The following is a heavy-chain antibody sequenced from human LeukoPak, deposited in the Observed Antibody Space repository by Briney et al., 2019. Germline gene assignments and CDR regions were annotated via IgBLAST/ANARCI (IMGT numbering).Heavy chain of an antibody. Sequence: SETLSLTCTVSGGSVSSGSYYWSWIRQPPGKGLAWIGYIYYSGSTNYNPSLKSRVTISVDTSKNQFSLKLSSATAADTAVYYCARDCYDSSGYLFDYWGQGTLVTVSS. CDR3: ARDCYDSSGYLFDY. CDR1: GGSVSSGSYY. J-gene: IGHJ4*02. CDR2: IYYSGST. V-gene: IGHV4-61*01. D-gene: IGHD3-22*01.